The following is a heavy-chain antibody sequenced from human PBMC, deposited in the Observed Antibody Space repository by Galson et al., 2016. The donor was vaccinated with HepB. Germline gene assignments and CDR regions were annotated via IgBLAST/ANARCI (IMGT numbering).Heavy chain of an antibody. CDR2: SHSTKST. CDR3: VTGAGWQPDY. J-gene: IGHJ4*02. D-gene: IGHD5-24*01. V-gene: IGHV4-59*02. Sequence: ETLSLTCSVSGISVSDFFCNRVRQAPGKGLEWIGVSHSTKSTHYSLSLKSRVTISLDTSKTQFSLSLSSLTAADTAVYYCVTGAGWQPDYWGQGILVTVSS. CDR1: GISVSDFF.